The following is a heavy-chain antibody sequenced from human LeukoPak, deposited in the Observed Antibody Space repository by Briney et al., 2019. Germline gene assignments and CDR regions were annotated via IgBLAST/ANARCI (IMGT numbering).Heavy chain of an antibody. CDR1: GYTFTANY. CDR2: INPRSGGT. V-gene: IGHV1-2*02. Sequence: ASVNVSCKASGYTFTANYMHWVRQAPGQGLEWMGWINPRSGGTNYGEKFRGRVTMTRDTSITTAYMELSSLRFDDTAVYYCARGSGTSRFDYWGQGTLVTVSS. D-gene: IGHD1-14*01. J-gene: IGHJ4*02. CDR3: ARGSGTSRFDY.